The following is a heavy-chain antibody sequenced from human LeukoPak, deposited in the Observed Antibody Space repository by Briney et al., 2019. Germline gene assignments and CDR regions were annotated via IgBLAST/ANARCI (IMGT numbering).Heavy chain of an antibody. CDR2: IYYSGST. CDR1: GGSISSYY. CDR3: ARAKIDYVWGSYRYWGFDY. Sequence: SETPSLTCTVSGGSISSYYWSWIRQPPGKGLEWIGYIYYSGSTNYNPSLKSRVTISVDTSKNQFSLKLSSVTAADTAVYYCARAKIDYVWGSYRYWGFDYWGQGTLVTVSS. J-gene: IGHJ4*02. V-gene: IGHV4-59*01. D-gene: IGHD3-16*02.